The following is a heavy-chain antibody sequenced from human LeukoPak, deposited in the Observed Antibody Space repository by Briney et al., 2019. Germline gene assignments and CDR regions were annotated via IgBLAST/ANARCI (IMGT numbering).Heavy chain of an antibody. J-gene: IGHJ3*02. CDR1: GGTFSSYA. CDR3: AKLTDYGDYSSPRAFDI. Sequence: SVKVSCKASGGTFSSYAISWVRQAPGQGLEWMGGIIPIFGTANYAQKFQGRVTITADESMSTAYMELSSLRSEDTAVYYCAKLTDYGDYSSPRAFDIWGQGTMVTVSS. V-gene: IGHV1-69*13. CDR2: IIPIFGTA. D-gene: IGHD4-17*01.